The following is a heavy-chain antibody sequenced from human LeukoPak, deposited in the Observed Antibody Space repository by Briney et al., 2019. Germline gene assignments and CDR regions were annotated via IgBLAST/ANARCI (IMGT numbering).Heavy chain of an antibody. Sequence: GGSLRLSCAASGFTFSSYAMTWVRQVPGKGLEWVSVIYSSGDRYYADSVKGRFTISRDNSKNTVYLQMNSLRVEDTAEYYCARASPRISMTGDGLDVWGQGTTVTVSS. CDR3: ARASPRISMTGDGLDV. CDR2: IYSSGDR. V-gene: IGHV3-23*05. D-gene: IGHD3-10*01. CDR1: GFTFSSYA. J-gene: IGHJ6*02.